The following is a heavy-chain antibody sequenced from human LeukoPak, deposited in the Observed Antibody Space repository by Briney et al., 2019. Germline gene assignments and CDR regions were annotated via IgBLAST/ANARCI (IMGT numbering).Heavy chain of an antibody. J-gene: IGHJ6*03. CDR1: GYTFTSYD. V-gene: IGHV1-8*01. Sequence: SVKVSCKSSGYTFTSYDINWVRQATGQELEGMGWMNPNSGNTGYAQKFQGRVTMTRNTSMSTAYMELSRLRSEDTAVYYCAREFTRITMVRGVNYYYYYMDVWGKGTTVTISS. CDR3: AREFTRITMVRGVNYYYYYMDV. D-gene: IGHD3-10*01. CDR2: MNPNSGNT.